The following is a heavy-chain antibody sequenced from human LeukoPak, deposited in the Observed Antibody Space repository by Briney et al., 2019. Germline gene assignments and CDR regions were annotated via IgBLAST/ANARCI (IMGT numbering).Heavy chain of an antibody. V-gene: IGHV1-24*01. J-gene: IGHJ6*02. CDR2: FDPEDGET. CDR3: ATGGRSSGWDQDYYYYGMDV. Sequence: ASVKVSCKVSGYTLTELSMHWVRQAPGKGLEWMGGFDPEDGETIYAQKFQGRVTMTEDTSTDTAYMELSSLRSEDTAVYYCATGGRSSGWDQDYYYYGMDVWGQGTTVTVPS. CDR1: GYTLTELS. D-gene: IGHD6-19*01.